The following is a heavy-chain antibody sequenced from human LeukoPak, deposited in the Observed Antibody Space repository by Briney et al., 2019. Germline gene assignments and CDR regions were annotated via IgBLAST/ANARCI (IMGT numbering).Heavy chain of an antibody. CDR1: GFTFSTYA. CDR2: ITSEGDST. Sequence: GGSLRLSCSASGFTFSTYAMHWVRQAPGKGLEYVSSITSEGDSTYYAESVKGRFNISIDNSKNTLYLQVNSLRPEDTAVYYCARDDLPAGSSWYQFRYYYYYGMDVWGQGTTVTVSS. J-gene: IGHJ6*01. D-gene: IGHD6-13*01. CDR3: ARDDLPAGSSWYQFRYYYYYGMDV. V-gene: IGHV3-64*04.